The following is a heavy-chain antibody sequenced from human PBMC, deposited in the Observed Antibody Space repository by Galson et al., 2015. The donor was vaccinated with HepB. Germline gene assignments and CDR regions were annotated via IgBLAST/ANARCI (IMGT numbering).Heavy chain of an antibody. Sequence: ETLSLTCAVSGDSISNSYWSWIRQPAGKGLEWIGRIYGSGGTNYNPSLKSRVTLSVDTSKNQFSLKLSSVTAADTAVYYCARTLYYDASGHVRPLYFDRWGQGVLVTVSS. CDR1: GDSISNSY. CDR2: IYGSGGT. V-gene: IGHV4-4*07. CDR3: ARTLYYDASGHVRPLYFDR. J-gene: IGHJ4*02. D-gene: IGHD3-22*01.